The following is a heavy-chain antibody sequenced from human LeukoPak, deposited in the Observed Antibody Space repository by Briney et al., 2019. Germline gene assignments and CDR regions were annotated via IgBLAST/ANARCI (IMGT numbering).Heavy chain of an antibody. V-gene: IGHV3-7*01. D-gene: IGHD6-13*01. J-gene: IGHJ6*02. CDR2: IKDDGSEK. CDR1: GFSFSESW. CDR3: ATYSNWVAGDV. Sequence: TGGSLSLSWAASGFSFSESWMSWVRQAPEKGLERVAAIKDDGSEKDYVDSVKGRFTISRDNAKNSLYLQMNSLRVEDTAVYHCATYSNWVAGDVWGQGTTVSVSS.